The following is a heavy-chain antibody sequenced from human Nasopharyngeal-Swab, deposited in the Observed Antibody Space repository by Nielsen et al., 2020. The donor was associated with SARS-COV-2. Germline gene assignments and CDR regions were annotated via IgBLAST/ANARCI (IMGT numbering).Heavy chain of an antibody. D-gene: IGHD5-12*01. V-gene: IGHV4-34*01. Sequence: WIRQPPGKGLEWIGEINHSGSTNYNPSLKSRVTISVDTSKNQFSLKLSSVTAADTAVYYCARDLRATIRPWGPYYYGMDVRGQGTTVTVSS. CDR3: ARDLRATIRPWGPYYYGMDV. J-gene: IGHJ6*02. CDR2: INHSGST.